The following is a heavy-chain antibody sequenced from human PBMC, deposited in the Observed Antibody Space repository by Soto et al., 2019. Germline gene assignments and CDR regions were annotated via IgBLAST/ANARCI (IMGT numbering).Heavy chain of an antibody. D-gene: IGHD6-13*01. V-gene: IGHV4-34*01. Sequence: LALTCAVYGGSFSGYYWSWIRQPPGKGLEWIGEINHSGSTNYNPSLKSRVTISVDTPKNQFSLKLSSVTAADTAVYYCARGSRIAAAGTRGAFDIWGQGTMVT. CDR1: GGSFSGYY. J-gene: IGHJ3*02. CDR3: ARGSRIAAAGTRGAFDI. CDR2: INHSGST.